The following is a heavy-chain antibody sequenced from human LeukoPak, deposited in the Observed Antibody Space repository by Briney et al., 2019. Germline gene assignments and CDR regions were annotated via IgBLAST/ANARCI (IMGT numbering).Heavy chain of an antibody. CDR2: INPNSGGT. J-gene: IGHJ6*03. V-gene: IGHV1-2*02. D-gene: IGHD1-26*01. CDR1: GYSFTGYY. CDR3: ARDSLSGSYYFYYYYYMDV. Sequence: VASVKVSCNASGYSFTGYYIHWVRQAPGQGLEWMGWINPNSGGTNYAQKFQGRVTMTRDTSISTAYMELSRLRSDDTAVYYCARDSLSGSYYFYYYYYMDVWGKGTTVTVSS.